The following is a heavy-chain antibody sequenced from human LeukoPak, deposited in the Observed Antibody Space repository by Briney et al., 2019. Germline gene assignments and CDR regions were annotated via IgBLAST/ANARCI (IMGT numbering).Heavy chain of an antibody. V-gene: IGHV3-9*01. D-gene: IGHD6-13*01. CDR1: GFTFDDYA. Sequence: GRSLRLSCAASGFTFDDYAMHWVRQAPGKGLEWVSGISWNSGSIGYADSVKGRFTISRDNAKNSLYLQMNSLRAEDTAVYYCARDGYSSSWYVSIRDWGQGTLVTVS. CDR3: ARDGYSSSWYVSIRD. J-gene: IGHJ4*02. CDR2: ISWNSGSI.